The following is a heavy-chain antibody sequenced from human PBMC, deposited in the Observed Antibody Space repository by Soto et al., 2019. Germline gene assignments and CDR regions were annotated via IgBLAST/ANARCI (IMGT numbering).Heavy chain of an antibody. J-gene: IGHJ3*02. CDR3: ARDDGSYCSSTSCHDAFDI. CDR2: IIPILGIA. Sequence: ASVKVSCKASGGTFSSYTISWVRQAPGQGLEWMGRIIPILGIANYAQKFQGRVTITADKSTSTAYMELSSLRSEDTAVYYCARDDGSYCSSTSCHDAFDIWGQGTKVTVSS. D-gene: IGHD2-2*01. CDR1: GGTFSSYT. V-gene: IGHV1-69*04.